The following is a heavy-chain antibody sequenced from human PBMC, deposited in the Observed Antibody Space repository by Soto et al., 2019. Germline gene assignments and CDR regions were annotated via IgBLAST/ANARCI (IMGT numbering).Heavy chain of an antibody. J-gene: IGHJ5*02. CDR1: GFTFSSYA. CDR2: ISGSGGST. CDR3: AKGGGSKGYCSSTSCLYPFDP. Sequence: GGSLRLSCAASGFTFSSYAMSWVRQAPGKGLEWVSAISGSGGSTYYADSVKGRFTISRDNSKNTLYLQMNSLRAEDTAVYYCAKGGGSKGYCSSTSCLYPFDPWGQGTLVAVSS. D-gene: IGHD2-2*01. V-gene: IGHV3-23*01.